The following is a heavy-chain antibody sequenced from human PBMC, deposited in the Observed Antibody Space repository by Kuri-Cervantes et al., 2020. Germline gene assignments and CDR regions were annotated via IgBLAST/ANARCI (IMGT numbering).Heavy chain of an antibody. CDR2: ISGSGGST. V-gene: IGHV3-23*01. CDR3: AREPVSYYYYGMDV. J-gene: IGHJ6*02. Sequence: GESLKISCAASGFTFSSYAMSWVRQAPGKGLEWVSAISGSGGSTYYADSVKGRSTISRDNSKNTLYLQMNSLRAEDTAVYYCAREPVSYYYYGMDVWGQGTTVTVSS. CDR1: GFTFSSYA.